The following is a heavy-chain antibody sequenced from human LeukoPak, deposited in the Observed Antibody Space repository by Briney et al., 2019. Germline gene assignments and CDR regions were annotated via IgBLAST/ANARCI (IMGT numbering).Heavy chain of an antibody. J-gene: IGHJ4*02. CDR2: IHSGGTT. D-gene: IGHD5-12*01. V-gene: IGHV3-53*01. Sequence: PGGSLRLSCAASGFTVSNNYMSWVRQAPGKGLEWVSVIHSGGTTNYADSVQGRFTISRDNSKTTVYLHMNSLRAEDTAVYYCARGSDSGYGPFASWGQGTLVTVSS. CDR1: GFTVSNNY. CDR3: ARGSDSGYGPFAS.